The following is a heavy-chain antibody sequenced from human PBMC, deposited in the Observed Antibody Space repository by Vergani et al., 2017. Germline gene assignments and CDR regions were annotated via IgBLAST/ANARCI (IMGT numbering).Heavy chain of an antibody. CDR1: GFTFNQYG. CDR2: TWYVGNNK. J-gene: IGHJ5*02. D-gene: IGHD1-14*01. Sequence: QVQLVESGGGVVQPGRSLRLSCAASGFTFNQYGMHWVRQAPGKGLEWVAVTWYVGNNKQYADSVQGRFTISRDNSKSTMYLQMNSLRDEDTGVYYCARDLRLLYNRFDPWGQGTLVTVSS. V-gene: IGHV3-33*01. CDR3: ARDLRLLYNRFDP.